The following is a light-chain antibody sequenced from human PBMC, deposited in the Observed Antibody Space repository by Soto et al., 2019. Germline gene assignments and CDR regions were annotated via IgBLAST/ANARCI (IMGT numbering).Light chain of an antibody. CDR3: SSYVGSNGLI. Sequence: QSALTQPPSASGSPGQSVTISCTGTSSDVGGYNYVSWYQQHPGEAPKLMIYEVSKRPSGVPDRFSGSKSGNTATLTVSGLQAEDEADYYCSSYVGSNGLIFGGGTKLTVL. V-gene: IGLV2-8*01. CDR1: SSDVGGYNY. CDR2: EVS. J-gene: IGLJ2*01.